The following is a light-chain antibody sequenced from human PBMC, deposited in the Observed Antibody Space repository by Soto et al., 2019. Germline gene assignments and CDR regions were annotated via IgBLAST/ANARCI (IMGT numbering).Light chain of an antibody. J-gene: IGKJ2*01. CDR1: QSVSSSY. CDR2: GAA. CDR3: QHLRT. Sequence: EIVLTHSPGTLSLSPGERATLSCRASQSVSSSYLAWYQQKPGQAPRLLIYGAASRATGIPDRFSGSGSGTDFTLTISRLEPEDFAVYYCQHLRTFGQGTKLEIK. V-gene: IGKV3-20*01.